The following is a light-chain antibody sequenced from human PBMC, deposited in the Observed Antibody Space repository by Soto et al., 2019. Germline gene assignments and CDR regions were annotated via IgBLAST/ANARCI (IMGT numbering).Light chain of an antibody. J-gene: IGKJ3*01. CDR3: QQRYNWPLFT. Sequence: EIVLTQSPATLSLSPGESATLSCRASQSISTYLAWYQQKPGQAPRLLIYDASNRATGVPTRFSGSGSGTDFTLTNSSLQPKDFAVYYCQQRYNWPLFTFGPGTKVDIK. CDR1: QSISTY. V-gene: IGKV3-11*01. CDR2: DAS.